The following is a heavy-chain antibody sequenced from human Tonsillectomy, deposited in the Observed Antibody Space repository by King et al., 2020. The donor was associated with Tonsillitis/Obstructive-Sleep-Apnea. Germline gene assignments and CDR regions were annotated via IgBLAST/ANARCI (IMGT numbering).Heavy chain of an antibody. J-gene: IGHJ3*02. D-gene: IGHD2-15*01. CDR1: GFTFRDYA. Sequence: VQLVESGGGLVQPGGSLRLSCAASGFTFRDYAFSWVRQAPGKGLEWVSVVTGSGGSTHYADSVKGRFTISSDNSNNTVYLQMNSLRAEDTAVYYCAKDRQARRGYCSGGSCYHDAFDMWGQGTRVTVSS. V-gene: IGHV3-23*04. CDR3: AKDRQARRGYCSGGSCYHDAFDM. CDR2: VTGSGGST.